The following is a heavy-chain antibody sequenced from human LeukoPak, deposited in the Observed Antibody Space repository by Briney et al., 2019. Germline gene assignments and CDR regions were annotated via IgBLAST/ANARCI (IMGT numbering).Heavy chain of an antibody. Sequence: GRSLRLSCAASGFTFSSYGMNWVRQAPGKRLEWVSYINSRSDSVYYADSVKGRFTISRDNAENSLYLQMNSLRDEDTAVYYCARAMRSGYDYWGQGTLVTVSS. CDR3: ARAMRSGYDY. CDR2: INSRSDSV. CDR1: GFTFSSYG. D-gene: IGHD5-12*01. J-gene: IGHJ4*02. V-gene: IGHV3-48*02.